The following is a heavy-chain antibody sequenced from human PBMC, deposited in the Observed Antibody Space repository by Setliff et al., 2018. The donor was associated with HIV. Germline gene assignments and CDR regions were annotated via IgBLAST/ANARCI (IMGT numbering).Heavy chain of an antibody. V-gene: IGHV4-39*07. J-gene: IGHJ3*02. D-gene: IGHD6-13*01. CDR1: GGSISSSSYY. CDR2: IYYSGST. Sequence: PSETLSLTCTVSGGSISSSSYYWGWIRQPPGKGLEWIGSIYYSGSTYYNPSLKSRVTISADTSKNQFSLNLSSVTAADTAVYFCARDRPSSSWYFNAFDIWGQGTMVTVSS. CDR3: ARDRPSSSWYFNAFDI.